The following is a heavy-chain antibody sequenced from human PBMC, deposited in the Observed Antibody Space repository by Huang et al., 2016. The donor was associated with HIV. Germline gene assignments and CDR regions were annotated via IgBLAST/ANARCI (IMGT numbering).Heavy chain of an antibody. CDR3: ARGGYYYGSGSYWDY. V-gene: IGHV5-51*03. D-gene: IGHD3-10*01. CDR2: ILPGDADT. J-gene: IGHJ4*02. Sequence: EVQLVQSGAEVKKPGESLKISCKGSGYSFTSYWNGWVRQMHGKGLEWMWIILPGDADTRYSPSFQGQVTISADKSISTAYLQWSSLKASDTAMYYCARGGYYYGSGSYWDYWGQGTLVTVSS. CDR1: GYSFTSYW.